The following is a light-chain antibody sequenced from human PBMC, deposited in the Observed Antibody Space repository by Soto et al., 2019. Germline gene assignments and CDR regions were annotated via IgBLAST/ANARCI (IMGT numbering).Light chain of an antibody. Sequence: EIVLTQSPGTLSLSPGERATLSCRAGQSLTSTYLAWYQHKPGQAPRLLIYGTSSRATGIPDSFSGSGSGTDFTLTISRLELEDFAVYYCQQYGNSLLTFGGGTKVEIK. CDR2: GTS. CDR3: QQYGNSLLT. CDR1: QSLTSTY. V-gene: IGKV3-20*01. J-gene: IGKJ4*01.